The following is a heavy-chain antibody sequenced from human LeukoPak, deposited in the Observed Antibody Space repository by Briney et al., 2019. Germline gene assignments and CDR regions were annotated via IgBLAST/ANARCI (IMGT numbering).Heavy chain of an antibody. CDR3: ASLTGRGVIHFDY. D-gene: IGHD3-10*01. Sequence: ASVKVSCKASGGTFSSYAISWVRQAPGQGLEWMGGIIPIFGTANYAQKFQGRVTITADEPTSTAYMELSSLRSEDTAVYYCASLTGRGVIHFDYWGQGTLVTVSS. V-gene: IGHV1-69*13. CDR1: GGTFSSYA. CDR2: IIPIFGTA. J-gene: IGHJ4*02.